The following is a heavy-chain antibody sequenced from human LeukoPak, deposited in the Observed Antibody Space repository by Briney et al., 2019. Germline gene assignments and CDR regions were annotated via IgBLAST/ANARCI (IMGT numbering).Heavy chain of an antibody. CDR3: ARDLRTLGVRYYFDY. D-gene: IGHD4-17*01. J-gene: IGHJ4*02. Sequence: ASVKVSCKASGYTFTGYYMHWVRQAPGQGLEWMGWINPNSGGTNYAQKFQGRVTMTRDTSVSTAYMELSRLRSDDTAVYYCARDLRTLGVRYYFDYWGQGTLVTASS. CDR2: INPNSGGT. CDR1: GYTFTGYY. V-gene: IGHV1-2*02.